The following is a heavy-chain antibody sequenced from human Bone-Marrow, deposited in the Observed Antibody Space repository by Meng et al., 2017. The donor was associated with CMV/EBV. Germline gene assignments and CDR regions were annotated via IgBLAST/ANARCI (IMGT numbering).Heavy chain of an antibody. CDR1: GFTFSSYS. J-gene: IGHJ5*02. CDR3: ATAYSSSPGFLYNWFDP. D-gene: IGHD6-6*01. CDR2: ISSSSTI. V-gene: IGHV3-69-1*02. Sequence: GGSLRLSCAASGFTFSSYSMNWVRQAPGKGLEWVSSISSSSTIYYADSVKGRFTISRDNARNSLYLQMNSLRAEDMAVYYCATAYSSSPGFLYNWFDPWGQGTLVTVSS.